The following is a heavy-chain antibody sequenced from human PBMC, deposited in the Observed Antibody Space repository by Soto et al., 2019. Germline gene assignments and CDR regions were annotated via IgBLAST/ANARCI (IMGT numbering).Heavy chain of an antibody. D-gene: IGHD2-2*01. Sequence: ASVKVSCKASGGTFSSYAISWVRQAPGQGLEWMGGIIPIFGTANYAQKFQGRVTITTDESTGTAYMELSSLRSEDTAVYYCARPLVVVPAVLRRDDYYYYGMDVWGQGTTVTVSS. J-gene: IGHJ6*02. CDR2: IIPIFGTA. CDR3: ARPLVVVPAVLRRDDYYYYGMDV. V-gene: IGHV1-69*05. CDR1: GGTFSSYA.